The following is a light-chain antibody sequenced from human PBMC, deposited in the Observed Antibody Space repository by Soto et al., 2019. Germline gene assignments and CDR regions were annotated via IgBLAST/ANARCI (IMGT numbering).Light chain of an antibody. V-gene: IGKV1-27*01. J-gene: IGKJ4*01. Sequence: DIQMTQSPSSLSASVGDRVTITCRASQGISNYLAWYQQIPGKVPKLLISAASTLQSGVQSRFSVSGSATDITLTISSLQPEDVATYYCQKYTNVPAFGGETKVEIK. CDR3: QKYTNVPA. CDR1: QGISNY. CDR2: AAS.